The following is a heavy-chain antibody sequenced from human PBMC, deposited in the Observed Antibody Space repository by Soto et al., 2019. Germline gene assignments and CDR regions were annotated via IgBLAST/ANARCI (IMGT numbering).Heavy chain of an antibody. CDR2: IIGSGDST. D-gene: IGHD1-26*01. Sequence: HPGGSLRLSCLASGFTFNRHAMSWVRQAPGKGLEWVSGIIGSGDSTFYADSVKGRFTVSRDNSKNTVYLQMNSLRAEDTAVYYCAKEIAWEGGDFDYWGQGTLVTVSS. V-gene: IGHV3-23*01. J-gene: IGHJ4*02. CDR1: GFTFNRHA. CDR3: AKEIAWEGGDFDY.